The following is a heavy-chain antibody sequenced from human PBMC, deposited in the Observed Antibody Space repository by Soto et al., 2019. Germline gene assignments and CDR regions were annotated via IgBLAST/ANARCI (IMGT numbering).Heavy chain of an antibody. D-gene: IGHD5-12*01. CDR2: IWYDGSNK. CDR3: ARGDGYNYYYYYYGMDV. Sequence: LRLSCAASGFTFSSYGMHWVRQAPGKGLEWVAVIWYDGSNKYYADSVKGRFTISRDNSKNTLYLQMNSLRAEDTAVYYCARGDGYNYYYYYYGMDVWGQGTTVTVSS. J-gene: IGHJ6*02. V-gene: IGHV3-33*01. CDR1: GFTFSSYG.